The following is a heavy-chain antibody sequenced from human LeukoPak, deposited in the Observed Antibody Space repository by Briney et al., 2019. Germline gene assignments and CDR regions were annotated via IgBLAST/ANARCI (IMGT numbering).Heavy chain of an antibody. CDR1: GFTFTDSA. V-gene: IGHV3-21*01. D-gene: IGHD4-17*01. CDR2: INNIATHS. Sequence: PGGSLRLSCAGSGFTFTDSAINWVRQAPGKGLEGVSSINNIATHSYYAASVKGRFSISRDDAKNSVYLQMHSLRAEDTAIYYCARDPTRYLRYGYFDYWGQGAQVTVSS. CDR3: ARDPTRYLRYGYFDY. J-gene: IGHJ4*02.